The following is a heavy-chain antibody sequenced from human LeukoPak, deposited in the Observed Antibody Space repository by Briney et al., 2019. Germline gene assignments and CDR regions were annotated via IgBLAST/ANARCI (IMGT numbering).Heavy chain of an antibody. D-gene: IGHD4-17*01. CDR3: ARARYGDYRFDY. J-gene: IGHJ4*02. CDR1: GYTFTSYD. Sequence: ASVKVSCKASGYTFTSYDINWVRQATGQGLEWMGWMNPNSGNTGYAQKFQGRVTLTRNTSISTAYMELSNLRSEDTAVYYCARARYGDYRFDYWGQGTLVTVSS. CDR2: MNPNSGNT. V-gene: IGHV1-8*01.